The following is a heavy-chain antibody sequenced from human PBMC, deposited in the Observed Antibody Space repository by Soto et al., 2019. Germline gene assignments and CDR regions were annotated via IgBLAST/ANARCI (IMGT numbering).Heavy chain of an antibody. Sequence: ASVKVSCKASGYTFTSYGISWVRQAPGQGLEWMGWISAYNGNTNYAQKLQGRVTMTTDTSTSTAYMELRSLRSDDTAVYYCARDLGDYDFWSGYYTDRLHSFDYWGQGTLVTVSS. CDR2: ISAYNGNT. J-gene: IGHJ4*02. CDR1: GYTFTSYG. CDR3: ARDLGDYDFWSGYYTDRLHSFDY. D-gene: IGHD3-3*01. V-gene: IGHV1-18*01.